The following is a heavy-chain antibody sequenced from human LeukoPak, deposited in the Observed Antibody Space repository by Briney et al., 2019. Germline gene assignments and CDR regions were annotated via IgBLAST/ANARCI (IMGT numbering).Heavy chain of an antibody. D-gene: IGHD2-15*01. CDR1: GGSISSSSYY. CDR3: ARTTEGYCRGRSCYSYYYYMDV. CDR2: IYYSGST. J-gene: IGHJ6*03. Sequence: SETLSLTCTVSGGSISSSSYYWGWIRQPPGKGLEWIGSIYYSGSTYYNPSLKSRVTISVDTSKNQFSLKLSSVTAADTAVYYCARTTEGYCRGRSCYSYYYYMDVCGKGTTVTVSS. V-gene: IGHV4-39*07.